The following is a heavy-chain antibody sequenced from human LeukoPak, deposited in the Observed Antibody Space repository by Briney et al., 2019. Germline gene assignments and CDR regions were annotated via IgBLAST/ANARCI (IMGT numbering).Heavy chain of an antibody. V-gene: IGHV1-2*02. J-gene: IGHJ4*02. Sequence: GASVKVSCKASGYTFTAYYMHWVRQAPGQGLEWMGWINPNSGGTKYAQNFQGRVTMTTDTSISTASMELSRLRSDDTAVYYCASLQFPIIMVRGDKDYWGQGTLVTVSS. D-gene: IGHD3-10*01. CDR1: GYTFTAYY. CDR2: INPNSGGT. CDR3: ASLQFPIIMVRGDKDY.